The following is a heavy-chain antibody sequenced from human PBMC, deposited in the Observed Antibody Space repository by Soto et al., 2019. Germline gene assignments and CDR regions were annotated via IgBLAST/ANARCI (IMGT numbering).Heavy chain of an antibody. J-gene: IGHJ5*02. D-gene: IGHD2-21*02. CDR2: ITSDGKSK. V-gene: IGHV3-74*01. CDR3: ARESGDWPLNWFDP. Sequence: PGESLKISCAASGFNFSSHWMHWVRQRPGEGLVWVSRITSDGKSKAYAESVKGRFAISRDNAKNTLYLQMNGLTAEDTAVYYCARESGDWPLNWFDPWGLGTLVTVSS. CDR1: GFNFSSHW.